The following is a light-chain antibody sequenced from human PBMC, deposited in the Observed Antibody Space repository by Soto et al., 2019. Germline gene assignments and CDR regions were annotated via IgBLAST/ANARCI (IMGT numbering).Light chain of an antibody. Sequence: QSVLTQPASVSGSPGQSITISCTGTSSDVGGYNYVSWYQQHPGKAPKLMLYEVSNRPSGVSYRFSGSKSANTASLTISGLQAEDVADYYCSSYTSSATLVFGGGTKLTVL. CDR3: SSYTSSATLV. V-gene: IGLV2-14*01. CDR2: EVS. CDR1: SSDVGGYNY. J-gene: IGLJ2*01.